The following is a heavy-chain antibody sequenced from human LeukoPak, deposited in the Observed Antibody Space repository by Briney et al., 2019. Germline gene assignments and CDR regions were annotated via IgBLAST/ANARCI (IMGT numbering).Heavy chain of an antibody. V-gene: IGHV5-51*01. Sequence: GESLKISCKGSGYRFTNYWIGWVRQLPGKGLEWKGIIYPGDSDTRYSPSFQSQATISADKAISTAYLQWNRLKASDTAMYYCARSMSAAVPAVFDYWGQGTLVTVSS. CDR1: GYRFTNYW. CDR2: IYPGDSDT. CDR3: ARSMSAAVPAVFDY. D-gene: IGHD2-2*01. J-gene: IGHJ4*02.